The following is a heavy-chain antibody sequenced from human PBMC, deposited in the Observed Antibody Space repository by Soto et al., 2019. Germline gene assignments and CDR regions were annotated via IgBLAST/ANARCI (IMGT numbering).Heavy chain of an antibody. CDR2: INPNSGGT. J-gene: IGHJ6*02. V-gene: IGHV1-2*04. D-gene: IGHD2-21*02. CDR3: ARVDRYFYCFGYCYSYDYYYYYGMDV. CDR1: GYTFTGYY. Sequence: ASVKVSCKASGYTFTGYYMHWVRQAPGQGLEWMGWINPNSGGTNYAQKFQGWVTMTRDTSISTAYMELSRLRSDDTAVYYCARVDRYFYCFGYCYSYDYYYYYGMDVWGQGTTVTVSS.